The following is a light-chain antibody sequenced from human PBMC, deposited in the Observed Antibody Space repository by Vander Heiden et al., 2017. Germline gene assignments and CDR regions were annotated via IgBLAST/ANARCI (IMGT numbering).Light chain of an antibody. J-gene: IGKJ5*01. V-gene: IGKV3-11*01. CDR1: QSVSSY. Sequence: EIVLKQSPATLSLSPGERATLSCRASQSVSSYLAWYQQKPGQAPRRLIYDAANRATGIPARFSGSGSGTDFSLTISSLEPEDFAVYYCQQRSNWPPYTFGQGTRLEIK. CDR2: DAA. CDR3: QQRSNWPPYT.